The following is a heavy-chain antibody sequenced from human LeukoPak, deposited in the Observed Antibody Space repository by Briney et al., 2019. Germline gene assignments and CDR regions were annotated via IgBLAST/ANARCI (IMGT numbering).Heavy chain of an antibody. D-gene: IGHD3-22*01. J-gene: IGHJ3*02. V-gene: IGHV1-18*01. Sequence: ASVKVSCKASGYTFTSYGISWVRQAPGQGLEWMGWISAYNGNTNYAQRLQGRVTMTTDTSTSTAYMELSSLRSEGTAVYYCARERLTMIVDGAFDIWGQGTMVTVSS. CDR3: ARERLTMIVDGAFDI. CDR1: GYTFTSYG. CDR2: ISAYNGNT.